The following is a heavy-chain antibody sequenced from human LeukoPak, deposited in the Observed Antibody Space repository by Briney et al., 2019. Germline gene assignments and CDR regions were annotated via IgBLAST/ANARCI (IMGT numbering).Heavy chain of an antibody. J-gene: IGHJ4*02. D-gene: IGHD6-6*01. Sequence: GFTFXXYAMHWVRXAPGKGLEWVSGISWNSGSIVYADSVKGRFTISRDNAKNSLYLQMNSLRAEDTALYYCAKGAAAHRSHFDYWGQGTLVTVSS. CDR3: AKGAAAHRSHFDY. CDR1: GFTFXXYA. V-gene: IGHV3-9*01. CDR2: ISWNSGSI.